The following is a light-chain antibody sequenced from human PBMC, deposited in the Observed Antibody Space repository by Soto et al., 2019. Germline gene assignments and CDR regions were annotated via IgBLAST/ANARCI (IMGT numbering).Light chain of an antibody. Sequence: QSVLTQPPSVSAAPRQKVTISCSGSSSNIGNNYVSWYQHLPGTAPKLLIYDNNERPSGIPDRFSGSKSGTSATLDITGLQTGDEADYFCGAWDSSLSAGVFGGGTKLTVL. CDR3: GAWDSSLSAGV. J-gene: IGLJ3*02. V-gene: IGLV1-51*01. CDR2: DNN. CDR1: SSNIGNNY.